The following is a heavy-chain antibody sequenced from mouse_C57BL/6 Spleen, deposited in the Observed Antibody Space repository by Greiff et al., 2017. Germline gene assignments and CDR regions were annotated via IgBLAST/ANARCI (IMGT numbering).Heavy chain of an antibody. D-gene: IGHD1-1*01. CDR2: IWSGGST. Sequence: VNVVESGPGLVQPSQSLSITCTVSGFSLTSYGVHWVRQSPGKGLEWLGVIWSGGSTDYNAAFISRLSISKDNSKSQVFFKMNSLQADDTAIYYCARKARSPLQGATDYWGQGTSVTVSS. V-gene: IGHV2-2*01. CDR1: GFSLTSYG. CDR3: ARKARSPLQGATDY. J-gene: IGHJ4*01.